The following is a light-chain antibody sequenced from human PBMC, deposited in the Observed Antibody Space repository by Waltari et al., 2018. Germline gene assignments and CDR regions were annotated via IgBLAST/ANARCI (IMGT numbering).Light chain of an antibody. V-gene: IGKV3-15*01. CDR2: GAS. J-gene: IGKJ4*01. CDR1: QTITDN. CDR3: QQYNTWPPLT. Sequence: EIVITQSPAPLSVSPGERAPLSCRASQTITDNLAWYQQKPGQAPRLLIYGASTRATGVPARFRGSGSGTEFTLTISSLQSEDFGLYYCQQYNTWPPLTFGGGTKVEIK.